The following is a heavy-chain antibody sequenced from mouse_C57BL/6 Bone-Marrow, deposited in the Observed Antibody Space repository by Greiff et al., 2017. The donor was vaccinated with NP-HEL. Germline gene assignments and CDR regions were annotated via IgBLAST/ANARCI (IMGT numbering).Heavy chain of an antibody. V-gene: IGHV1-19*01. J-gene: IGHJ3*01. CDR1: GYTFTDYY. Sequence: EVQLQQSGPVLVKPGASVKMSCKASGYTFTDYYMNWVKQSHGKSLEWIGVINPYNGGTSYNQKFKGKATLTVDKSSSTAYMELNSLTSEDSAVYYCALEGVRPWFAYWGQGTLVTVSA. CDR3: ALEGVRPWFAY. CDR2: INPYNGGT.